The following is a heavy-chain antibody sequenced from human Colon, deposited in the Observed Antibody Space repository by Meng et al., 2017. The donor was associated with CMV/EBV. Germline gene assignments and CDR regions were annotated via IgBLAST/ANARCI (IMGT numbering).Heavy chain of an antibody. Sequence: SETLSLTCSVSGVSMSLYYWSWIRQAPGKGLEWIGHIYKSGTTKYNPSLESRVTISADTSKNEFSLNLRSVTAADTAVYYCARQRRRINLLKGNEADFHGDMDVWGQGTTVTVSS. J-gene: IGHJ6*02. D-gene: IGHD1-14*01. V-gene: IGHV4-59*08. CDR3: ARQRRRINLLKGNEADFHGDMDV. CDR2: IYKSGTT. CDR1: GVSMSLYY.